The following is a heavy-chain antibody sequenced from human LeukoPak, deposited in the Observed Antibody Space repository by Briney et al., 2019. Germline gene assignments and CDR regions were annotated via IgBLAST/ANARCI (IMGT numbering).Heavy chain of an antibody. V-gene: IGHV3-53*01. CDR2: IYSGGTT. CDR1: GFTVSSNY. Sequence: GGSLRLSCAASGFTVSSNYMSWVRQAPGKGLEWVSVIYSGGTTNYADSVKGRFTISRDNSKNMLYLQMNSLRAEDTAVYYCAKESGALGAPLYDYWGRGILVTASS. CDR3: AKESGALGAPLYDY. J-gene: IGHJ4*02. D-gene: IGHD4/OR15-4a*01.